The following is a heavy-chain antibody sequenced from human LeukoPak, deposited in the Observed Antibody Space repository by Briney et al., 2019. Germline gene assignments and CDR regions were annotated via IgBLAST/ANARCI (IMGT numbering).Heavy chain of an antibody. J-gene: IGHJ4*02. CDR3: VRSLRSADF. CDR2: ISSSSSTI. CDR1: GFTFSSYS. V-gene: IGHV3-48*04. Sequence: GSLRLSCAASGFTFSSYSMNWVRQAPGKGLEWVSYISSSSSTIYYADSVKGRFTISRDNAKNTLFLQMDSLRAEDTALYYCVRSLRSADFWGQGTLVTVSS.